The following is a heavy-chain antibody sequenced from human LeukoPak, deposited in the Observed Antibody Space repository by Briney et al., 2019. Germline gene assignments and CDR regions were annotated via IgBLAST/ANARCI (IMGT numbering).Heavy chain of an antibody. J-gene: IGHJ4*02. CDR3: AREFRTQSYWGSGYFDY. D-gene: IGHD1-26*01. Sequence: PSETLSLTCTVSGGSISSYYWSWIRQPAGKGLECIGRIYTSGSTNYNPSLKSRVTISVDKSKNQFSLKLSSVTAADTAVYYCAREFRTQSYWGSGYFDYWGQGTLVTVSS. V-gene: IGHV4-4*07. CDR1: GGSISSYY. CDR2: IYTSGST.